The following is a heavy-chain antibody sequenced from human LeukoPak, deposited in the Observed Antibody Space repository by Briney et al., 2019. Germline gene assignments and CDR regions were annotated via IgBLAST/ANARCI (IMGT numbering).Heavy chain of an antibody. CDR2: ISAYNGNT. CDR1: GYTFTSYG. J-gene: IGHJ4*02. V-gene: IGHV1-18*01. D-gene: IGHD3-3*01. Sequence: ASVKVSCKATGYTFTSYGISWVRQAPGQGLEWMGWISAYNGNTNYAQKLQGRVTMTTDTSTSTAYMELRSLRSDDTAVYYCAKAYDFWSGYYLLFDYWGQGTLVTVSS. CDR3: AKAYDFWSGYYLLFDY.